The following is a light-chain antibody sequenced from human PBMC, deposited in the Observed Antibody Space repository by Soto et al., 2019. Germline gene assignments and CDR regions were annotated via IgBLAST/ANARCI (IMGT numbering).Light chain of an antibody. CDR2: GAS. CDR1: QSVSSSY. Sequence: EIVLTQSPGTLSLSPGERVTLSCRASQSVSSSYLAWSQQKPGQAPRVLIFGASSRATGVPDRFSGSGSGTDFTLTISRLEPEDFAVYYCHQYGGSQFTFGPGTTVDIK. J-gene: IGKJ3*01. V-gene: IGKV3-20*01. CDR3: HQYGGSQFT.